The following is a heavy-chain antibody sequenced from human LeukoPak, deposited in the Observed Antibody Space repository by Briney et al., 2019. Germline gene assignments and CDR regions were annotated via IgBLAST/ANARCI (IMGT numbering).Heavy chain of an antibody. D-gene: IGHD3-3*01. CDR2: ISYDGSNK. CDR1: GFTFSSYA. CDR3: ATEGNDFWSGYYIDY. V-gene: IGHV3-30-3*01. J-gene: IGHJ4*02. Sequence: GGSLRLSCAASGFTFSSYAMHWVRQAPGKGLEWVAVISYDGSNKYYADSVKGRFTISRDNSKNTLYLQMNSLRAEDTAVYYCATEGNDFWSGYYIDYWGQGTLVTVSS.